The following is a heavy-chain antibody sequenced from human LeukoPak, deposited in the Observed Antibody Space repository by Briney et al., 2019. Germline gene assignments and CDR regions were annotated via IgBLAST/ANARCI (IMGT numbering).Heavy chain of an antibody. V-gene: IGHV1-18*04. CDR1: GYTFTGYY. Sequence: GASVKVSCKASGYTFTGYYMHWVRQAPGQGLEWMGWISGYNANTNYVQKFQGRVTMTTDTSTHTAYMELRSLGSDDTAVYYCARGSHRLYDYVWGTYESKDYWGQGTLVTVSS. D-gene: IGHD3-16*01. CDR2: ISGYNANT. CDR3: ARGSHRLYDYVWGTYESKDY. J-gene: IGHJ4*02.